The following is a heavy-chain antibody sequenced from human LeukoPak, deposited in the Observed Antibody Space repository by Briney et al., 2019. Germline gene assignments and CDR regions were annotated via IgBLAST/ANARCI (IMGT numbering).Heavy chain of an antibody. CDR3: ARETWFDH. CDR1: GFTFSRYW. CDR2: IKQDGSEK. V-gene: IGHV3-7*01. J-gene: IGHJ5*02. Sequence: AGGSLSLSCAASGFTFSRYWMTWVRQAPGKGLEWVANIKQDGSEKYYVDSVKGRFTVSRDNAKNSLYLQMNSLRAEDTAVYYCARETWFDHWGQGTLVTVSS.